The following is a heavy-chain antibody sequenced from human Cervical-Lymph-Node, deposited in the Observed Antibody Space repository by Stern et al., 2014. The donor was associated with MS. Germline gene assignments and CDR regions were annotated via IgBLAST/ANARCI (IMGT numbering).Heavy chain of an antibody. CDR1: GYTFNRYA. CDR2: INTNTGDP. Sequence: VQLVESGSEMKKPGASVKVSCKASGYTFNRYAMNLVRQAPGQGRECMGWINTNTGDPTYAQGLKGRFVFSLDTSVSTAYLQISSLKVEDTAVYYCARPITGADHAFDAWGQGTLVTVSS. J-gene: IGHJ4*02. D-gene: IGHD6-13*01. CDR3: ARPITGADHAFDA. V-gene: IGHV7-4-1*02.